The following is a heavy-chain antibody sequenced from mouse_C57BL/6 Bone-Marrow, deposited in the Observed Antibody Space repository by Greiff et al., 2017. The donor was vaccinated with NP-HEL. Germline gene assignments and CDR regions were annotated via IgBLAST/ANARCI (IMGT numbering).Heavy chain of an antibody. D-gene: IGHD2-4*01. V-gene: IGHV1-76*01. CDR1: GYTFTDYY. CDR2: IYPGSGNT. Sequence: QVQLKESGAELVRPGASVKLSCKASGYTFTDYYINWVKQRPGQGLEWIARIYPGSGNTYYNEKFKGKATLTAEKSSSTAYMQLSSLTSEDSAVYFCARSGGLRRGNAMDYWGQGTSVTVSS. CDR3: ARSGGLRRGNAMDY. J-gene: IGHJ4*01.